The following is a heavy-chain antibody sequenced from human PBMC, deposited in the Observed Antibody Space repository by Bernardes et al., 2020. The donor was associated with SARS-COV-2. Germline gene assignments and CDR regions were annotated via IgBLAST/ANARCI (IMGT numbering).Heavy chain of an antibody. J-gene: IGHJ4*02. CDR2: ITWNGNNR. V-gene: IGHV3-20*04. Sequence: GGSLRLSCAASGFSFDEYAMFWVRQRPGKGLEWVAGITWNGNNRDYVDSVKGRFTISRDNAKNSLYLQVNSLRAEDTAVYYCARGGGLSDSWGQGTLVTVSS. CDR3: ARGGGLSDS. CDR1: GFSFDEYA. D-gene: IGHD3-16*01.